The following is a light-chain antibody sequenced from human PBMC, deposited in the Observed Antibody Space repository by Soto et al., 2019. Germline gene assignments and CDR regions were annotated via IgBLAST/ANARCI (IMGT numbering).Light chain of an antibody. CDR2: RNN. Sequence: QSVLTQPPSASGTPGQRVTISCSGSSSNIGSNYVYWYQQLPGTAPKLLIYRNNQRPSGVPDRFSGSKSGTSASLAISGLRSEDEADYYCAAWDASLSGVVFGGGPKLTVL. J-gene: IGLJ2*01. CDR1: SSNIGSNY. V-gene: IGLV1-47*01. CDR3: AAWDASLSGVV.